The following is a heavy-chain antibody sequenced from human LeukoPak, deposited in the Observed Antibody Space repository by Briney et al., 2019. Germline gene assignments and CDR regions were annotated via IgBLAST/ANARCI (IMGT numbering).Heavy chain of an antibody. CDR2: IWYDGSNK. CDR3: VKGYYDFDY. J-gene: IGHJ4*02. CDR1: GFTFSSYA. D-gene: IGHD3-3*01. Sequence: GGSLRLSCAASGFTFSSYAMHWVRQAPGKGLEWVAVIWYDGSNKYYADSVKGRFTMSRDNSKNTLYLQMNSLRTEDTAAYYCVKGYYDFDYWGQGTLVTVSS. V-gene: IGHV3-30*02.